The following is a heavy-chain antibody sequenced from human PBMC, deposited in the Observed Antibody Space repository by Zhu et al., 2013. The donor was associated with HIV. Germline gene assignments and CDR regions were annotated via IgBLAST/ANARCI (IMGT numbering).Heavy chain of an antibody. D-gene: IGHD1-26*01. V-gene: IGHV3-7*04. Sequence: EVQLLESGGGLVQLGGSLRLSCAASGFTFSSYAMSWVRQAPGKGLEWVANIKQDGSEKYYVDSVKGRFTISRDNAKNSLYLQMNSLRAEDTAVYYCARDRSMRWELLGWFDPWGQGTLVTVSS. CDR3: ARDRSMRWELLGWFDP. CDR1: GFTFSSYA. J-gene: IGHJ5*02. CDR2: IKQDGSEK.